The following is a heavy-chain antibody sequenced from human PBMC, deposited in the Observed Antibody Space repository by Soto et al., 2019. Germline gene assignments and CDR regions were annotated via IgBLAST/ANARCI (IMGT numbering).Heavy chain of an antibody. CDR3: ARDPYPGLSGDAFDI. D-gene: IGHD1-26*01. CDR2: ISYDGSNK. Sequence: QVQLVESGGGVVQPGRSLRLSCAASGFTFSSYAMHWVRQAPGKGLEWVAVISYDGSNKYYADSVKGRFTISRDNSKNTLHLQMNSLRAEDTAVYYCARDPYPGLSGDAFDIWGQGTMVTVSS. V-gene: IGHV3-30-3*01. J-gene: IGHJ3*02. CDR1: GFTFSSYA.